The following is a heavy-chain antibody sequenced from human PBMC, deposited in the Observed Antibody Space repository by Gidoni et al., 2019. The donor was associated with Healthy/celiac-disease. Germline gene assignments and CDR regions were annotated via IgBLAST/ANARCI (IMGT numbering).Heavy chain of an antibody. CDR3: AKAWGALVCSSTSCPAFD. D-gene: IGHD2-2*01. J-gene: IGHJ4*02. Sequence: QVQLVESGGGVVHPGGSLRLSCAASGFTFISYGRHWVRQAPGKGPEWVAFIRYDGSNKYYADSVKGRFTISRDNSKNTLYLQMNSLRAEDTAVYYCAKAWGALVCSSTSCPAFDWGQGTLVTVSS. CDR1: GFTFISYG. V-gene: IGHV3-30*02. CDR2: IRYDGSNK.